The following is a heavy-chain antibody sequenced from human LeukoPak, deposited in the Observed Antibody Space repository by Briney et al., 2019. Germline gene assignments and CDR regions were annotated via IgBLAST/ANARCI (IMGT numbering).Heavy chain of an antibody. V-gene: IGHV4-34*01. J-gene: IGHJ4*02. Sequence: PSETLSLTCAVYGGSFSGYYWSWIRQPPGKGLEWIGEINHSGSTNYNPSLKSRVTISVDTSKNQFSLKLSSVTAADTAVYYCARVLYCSSTSCHEIFDYWGQGTLVTVSS. CDR2: INHSGST. D-gene: IGHD2-2*01. CDR1: GGSFSGYY. CDR3: ARVLYCSSTSCHEIFDY.